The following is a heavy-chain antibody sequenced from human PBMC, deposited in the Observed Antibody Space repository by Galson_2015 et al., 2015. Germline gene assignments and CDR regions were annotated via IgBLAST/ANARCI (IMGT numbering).Heavy chain of an antibody. CDR2: ISYDGSNK. V-gene: IGHV3-30*03. J-gene: IGHJ6*02. Sequence: SLRLSCAASGFTFSSYGMHWVRQAPGKGLEWVAVISYDGSNKYYADSVKGRFTISRDNSKNTLYLQMNSLRAEDTAVYYCARVNVQAVPGQLRHHFYYGMDVWGQGTMVTVSS. CDR3: ARVNVQAVPGQLRHHFYYGMDV. D-gene: IGHD1-1*01. CDR1: GFTFSSYG.